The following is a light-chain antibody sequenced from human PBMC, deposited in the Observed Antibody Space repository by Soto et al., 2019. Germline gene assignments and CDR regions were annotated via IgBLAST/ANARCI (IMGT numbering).Light chain of an antibody. Sequence: ETMMTQSPDTLSVSLGERATLSCRVSQSLRSSLAWYQQKPGQAPRLLIYDASNRATGIPARFSGSGSGTDFTLTISRLEPEDFAVYYCQQYGSSGITFAQGTRLEIK. CDR3: QQYGSSGIT. CDR2: DAS. J-gene: IGKJ5*01. CDR1: QSLRSS. V-gene: IGKV3-20*01.